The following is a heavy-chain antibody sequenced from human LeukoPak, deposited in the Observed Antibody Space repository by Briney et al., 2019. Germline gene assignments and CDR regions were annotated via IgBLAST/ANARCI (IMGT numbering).Heavy chain of an antibody. CDR1: GYSFTSHY. D-gene: IGHD3-3*01. J-gene: IGHJ4*02. V-gene: IGHV1-46*03. CDR2: INPSGGST. Sequence: ASVKVSCKASGYSFTSHYIHWVRQAPGQGLEWMGIINPSGGSTSYAQKFQGRVTMTRDTSTSTVYMELISLRSEDTAVYYCARAPLIFGVVTPFDYWGQGTLVTVSS. CDR3: ARAPLIFGVVTPFDY.